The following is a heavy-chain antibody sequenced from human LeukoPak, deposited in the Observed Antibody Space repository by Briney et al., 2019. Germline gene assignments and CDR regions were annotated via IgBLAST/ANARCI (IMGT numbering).Heavy chain of an antibody. J-gene: IGHJ3*02. CDR2: ISYDGSNK. CDR3: ARLREGDPQAFDI. CDR1: GFTFSSYA. Sequence: GGSLRLSCAASGFTFSSYAMHWVRQAPGKGLEWVAVISYDGSNKYYADSVKGRFTISRDNSKNTLYLQMNSLRAEDTAVYYCARLREGDPQAFDIWGQGTMVTVSS. V-gene: IGHV3-30-3*01. D-gene: IGHD3-16*01.